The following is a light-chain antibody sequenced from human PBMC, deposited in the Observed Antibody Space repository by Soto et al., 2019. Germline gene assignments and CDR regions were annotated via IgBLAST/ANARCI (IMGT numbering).Light chain of an antibody. CDR2: TAS. V-gene: IGKV1-9*01. J-gene: IGKJ1*01. Sequence: IQLTQSPSSLSASVGDRVTITCRASQGISTYLAWYQQKPGRAPKLLIYTASTLQSGVPSRFSGRGSGTDFTLTISSLQPEDFATYYCQQLNSDPPITFGQGTKVEIK. CDR1: QGISTY. CDR3: QQLNSDPPIT.